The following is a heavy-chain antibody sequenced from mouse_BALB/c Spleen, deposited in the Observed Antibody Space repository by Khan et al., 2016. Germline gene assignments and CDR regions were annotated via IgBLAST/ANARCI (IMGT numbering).Heavy chain of an antibody. D-gene: IGHD1-2*01. CDR2: IFPGSGNT. Sequence: QGQLQQSGTELPRPGASVKLSCKASGYTFTDYYLHWVKQRTGQGLEWIGEIFPGSGNTYYNEKFKGKASLTADTSSSTAYMQLSSLTSEDSAVYFCARSYYGYFAMDYWGHGASVTVSS. CDR1: GYTFTDYY. V-gene: IGHV1-77*01. J-gene: IGHJ4*01. CDR3: ARSYYGYFAMDY.